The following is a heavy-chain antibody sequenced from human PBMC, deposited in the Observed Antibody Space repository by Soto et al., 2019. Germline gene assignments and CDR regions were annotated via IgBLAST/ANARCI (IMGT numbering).Heavy chain of an antibody. V-gene: IGHV3-48*03. CDR3: ARAPRLLRFSSYFDI. Sequence: CVSLRRSCAASAFTFSSYQMNWVRQAPGKGLEWVSYISSSGSTIYYSDSVKCRFTISRDDAKNSLYLQMNSLRADDTADYHVARAPRLLRFSSYFDIWGRGTLVNVSS. CDR2: ISSSGSTI. CDR1: AFTFSSYQ. J-gene: IGHJ2*01.